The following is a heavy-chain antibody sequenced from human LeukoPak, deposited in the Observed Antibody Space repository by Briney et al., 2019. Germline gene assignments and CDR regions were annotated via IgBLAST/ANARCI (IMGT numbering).Heavy chain of an antibody. D-gene: IGHD3-16*01. J-gene: IGHJ5*02. Sequence: SVKVSCKASGGIFSNYAITWVRQAPGQGLEWMGEITPILGTSKYAQMFQGRVTITADESTSTAYMELSSLRSEDTAMYYCARADYDYFDPWGQGTLVTVSS. CDR3: ARADYDYFDP. V-gene: IGHV1-69*13. CDR2: ITPILGTS. CDR1: GGIFSNYA.